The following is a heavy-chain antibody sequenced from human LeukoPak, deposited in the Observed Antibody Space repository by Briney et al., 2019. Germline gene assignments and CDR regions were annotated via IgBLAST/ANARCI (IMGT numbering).Heavy chain of an antibody. CDR1: GGSISTFY. J-gene: IGHJ4*02. Sequence: SETLSLTCSVSGGSISTFYWSWIRQPPGKGLEWIGYIHYSGRTGYNPSLKSRVTISVDTSKNRFSLKLNSVTAADTAVYYCARFSASYRPFDYWGQGTLVTVSS. CDR2: IHYSGRT. V-gene: IGHV4-59*01. D-gene: IGHD1-26*01. CDR3: ARFSASYRPFDY.